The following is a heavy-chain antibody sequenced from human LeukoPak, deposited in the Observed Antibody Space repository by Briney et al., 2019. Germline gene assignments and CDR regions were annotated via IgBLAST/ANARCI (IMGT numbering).Heavy chain of an antibody. Sequence: GGFLRLSCVASGFTFRTYTMNWVRQAPGKGLEWVSSITSSSTYTYYSDSVKGRFTISRDNAKNSLYLQMNSLRAEDTAVYYCARAPATNEWRCMDYWGQGALVTVSS. CDR3: ARAPATNEWRCMDY. J-gene: IGHJ4*02. CDR1: GFTFRTYT. V-gene: IGHV3-21*06. CDR2: ITSSSTYT. D-gene: IGHD2-8*02.